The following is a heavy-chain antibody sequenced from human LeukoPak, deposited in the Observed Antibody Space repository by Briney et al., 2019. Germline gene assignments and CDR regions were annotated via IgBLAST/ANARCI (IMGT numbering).Heavy chain of an antibody. J-gene: IGHJ4*02. CDR3: ARWGGYCCGMGTMIAPSD. Sequence: SQTLSLTCTVSGGSISGGVYYWSWFRRPPGKGLGGIGYIYCSTNTYYSPYIKSRVTMSVDTSRNQFSLRLSSVTAADTDLCYCARWGGYCCGMGTMIAPSDWGQGTMVTVSS. D-gene: IGHD3-10*01. V-gene: IGHV4-30-4*01. CDR2: IYCSTNT. CDR1: GGSISGGVYY.